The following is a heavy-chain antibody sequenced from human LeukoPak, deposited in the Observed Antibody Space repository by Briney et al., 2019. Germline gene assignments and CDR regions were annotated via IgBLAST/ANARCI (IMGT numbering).Heavy chain of an antibody. CDR3: ARPGVRAATDY. CDR1: GGSISSSSYY. D-gene: IGHD2-15*01. J-gene: IGHJ4*02. V-gene: IGHV4-39*01. CDR2: IYYSGST. Sequence: KPSETLSLTCTVSGGSISSSSYYWGWIRQPPGKGLEWIGSIYYSGSTYYNPSLKSRVTISVDTSKNQFSLKLSSVIAADTAVYYCARPGVRAATDYWGQGTLVTVSS.